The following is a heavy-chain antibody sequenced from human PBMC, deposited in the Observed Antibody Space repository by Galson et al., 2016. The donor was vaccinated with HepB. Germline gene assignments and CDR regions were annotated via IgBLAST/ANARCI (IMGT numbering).Heavy chain of an antibody. D-gene: IGHD3-9*01. CDR3: ARQPHYDILTGYWFDP. J-gene: IGHJ5*02. V-gene: IGHV5-51*01. CDR2: IYPGDSDT. Sequence: WIRQHPGKGLEWMGIIYPGDSDTRYSPSFQGQVTISADKSISTAYLQWNSLQASDTAIYYCARQPHYDILTGYWFDPWGQGTLVTVSS.